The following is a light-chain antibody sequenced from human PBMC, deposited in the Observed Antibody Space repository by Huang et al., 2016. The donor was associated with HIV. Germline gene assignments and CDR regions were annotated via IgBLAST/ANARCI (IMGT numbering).Light chain of an antibody. CDR3: QQRSNWPPLT. J-gene: IGKJ4*01. CDR2: DAS. Sequence: EIVLTQSPATLSLSPGERATLSCRASQSVSSYLAWYQQKPGQAPRLLIYDASNRATGIPARFSGSGSGTDFTLTISSREPEDFAVYYCQQRSNWPPLTFGGGTEVEIK. CDR1: QSVSSY. V-gene: IGKV3-11*01.